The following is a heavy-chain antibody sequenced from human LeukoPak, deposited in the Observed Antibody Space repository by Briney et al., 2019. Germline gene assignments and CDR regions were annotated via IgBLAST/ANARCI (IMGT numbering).Heavy chain of an antibody. J-gene: IGHJ4*02. CDR1: GGSISSYY. CDR2: IYTSGST. D-gene: IGHD3-10*01. V-gene: IGHV4-4*07. Sequence: SETLSLTCTVSGGSISSYYWSWIRQPPGKGLEWIGRIYTSGSTNYNPSLKSRVTMSVDTSKNQFSLKLSSVTAADTAVYYCARDVYYYDSGSYYYFDYWGQGTLVTVSS. CDR3: ARDVYYYDSGSYYYFDY.